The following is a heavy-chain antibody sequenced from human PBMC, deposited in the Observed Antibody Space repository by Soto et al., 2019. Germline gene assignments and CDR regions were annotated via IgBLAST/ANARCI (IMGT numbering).Heavy chain of an antibody. CDR1: GGSISSYY. CDR2: IYYSGST. V-gene: IGHV4-59*01. CDR3: ARSEQIALSGYIGPYYGRDV. J-gene: IGHJ6*02. Sequence: SSETLSLTCTVSGGSISSYYWSWIRQPPGKGLEWIGYIYYSGSTNYNPSLKSRVTISVDTSKNQFSLKLSSVTAADTAVYYCARSEQIALSGYIGPYYGRDVGGQGTTVTVSS. D-gene: IGHD6-13*01.